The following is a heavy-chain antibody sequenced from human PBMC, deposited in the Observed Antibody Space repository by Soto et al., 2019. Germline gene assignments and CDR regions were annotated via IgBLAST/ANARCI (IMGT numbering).Heavy chain of an antibody. V-gene: IGHV3-23*01. D-gene: IGHD1-26*01. CDR3: AKDSRGYSQPIDS. Sequence: GGSLRLSCAASGFIFSNYAMNWVRQAPGKGLEWVSAIGGGGRSTYYADSVKGRFTISRDISKNTLYLQMNSLRAEDTAVYYCAKDSRGYSQPIDSWGQGTLVTVSS. J-gene: IGHJ4*02. CDR2: IGGGGRST. CDR1: GFIFSNYA.